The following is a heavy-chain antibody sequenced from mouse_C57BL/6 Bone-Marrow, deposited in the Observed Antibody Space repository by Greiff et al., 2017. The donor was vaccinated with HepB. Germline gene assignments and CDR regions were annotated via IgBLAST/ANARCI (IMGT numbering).Heavy chain of an antibody. J-gene: IGHJ1*03. Sequence: QLQESGAELARPGASVKLSCKASGYTFTSYGISWVKQRTGQGLEWIGEIYPRSGNTYYNEKFKGKATLTADKSSSTAYMELRSLTSEDSAVYFCASGGVLLGVWGTGTTVTVSS. CDR3: ASGGVLLGV. CDR2: IYPRSGNT. CDR1: GYTFTSYG. D-gene: IGHD1-1*01. V-gene: IGHV1-81*01.